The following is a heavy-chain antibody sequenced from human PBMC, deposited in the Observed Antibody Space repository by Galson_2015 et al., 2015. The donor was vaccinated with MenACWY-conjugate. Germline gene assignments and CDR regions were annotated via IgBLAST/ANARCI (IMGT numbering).Heavy chain of an antibody. CDR3: AKDGGVAVAGRFDP. Sequence: SLRLSCAASGFTFSSYAMSWVRQAPGKGLEWISYISSDGSTKYYADSVKGRFTISRDNAKNSLYLQMNSLRDEGTAVYYCAKDGGVAVAGRFDPWGQGTLVTAAS. D-gene: IGHD6-19*01. J-gene: IGHJ5*02. CDR2: ISSDGSTK. CDR1: GFTFSSYA. V-gene: IGHV3-48*02.